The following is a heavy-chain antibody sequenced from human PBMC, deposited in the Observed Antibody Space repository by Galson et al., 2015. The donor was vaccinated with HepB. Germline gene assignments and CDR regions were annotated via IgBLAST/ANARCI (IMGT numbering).Heavy chain of an antibody. J-gene: IGHJ4*02. CDR3: ARSSTVVDFDY. CDR2: ISSSGSTI. V-gene: IGHV3-48*04. Sequence: SLRLSCAASGFTFITYSMNWVRQAPGKGLEWVSYISSSGSTIYYPDSVKGRFTISRDNAKNSLYLQMNSLRAEDTAVYYCARSSTVVDFDYWGQGTLVTVSS. CDR1: GFTFITYS. D-gene: IGHD4-23*01.